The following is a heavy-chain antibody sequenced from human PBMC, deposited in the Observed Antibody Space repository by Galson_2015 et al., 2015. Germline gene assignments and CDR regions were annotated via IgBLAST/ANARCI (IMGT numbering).Heavy chain of an antibody. J-gene: IGHJ5*02. CDR2: VSDYNGNT. CDR3: ARLSAELLWFWELSSPYNWFDP. CDR1: GYTFTSYG. V-gene: IGHV1-18*04. Sequence: SVKVSCKASGYTFTSYGISWVRQAPGKGLEWMGWVSDYNGNTNYAQKLQGGVTMTTDTSTSTDSMELRSLRSDDTAVYYCARLSAELLWFWELSSPYNWFDPWGQGTLVTVSS. D-gene: IGHD3-10*01.